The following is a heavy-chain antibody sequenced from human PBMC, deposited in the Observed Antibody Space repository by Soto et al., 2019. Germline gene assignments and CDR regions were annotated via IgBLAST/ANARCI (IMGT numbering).Heavy chain of an antibody. V-gene: IGHV4-59*02. D-gene: IGHD1-26*01. CDR2: IFYRGTT. Sequence: LSLTSTVSGGSVSGYYWSWIRQSPGRGLEWLGYIFYRGTTLYSPSVQSRLSITVDTSKNQFSLKMRSVTAADTAIYYCTRHAIIARLQYGMDVWGRGTTVTVSS. CDR3: TRHAIIARLQYGMDV. J-gene: IGHJ6*02. CDR1: GGSVSGYY.